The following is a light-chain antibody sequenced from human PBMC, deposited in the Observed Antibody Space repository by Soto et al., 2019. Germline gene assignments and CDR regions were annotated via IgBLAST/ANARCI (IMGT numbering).Light chain of an antibody. Sequence: QSVLTQPPSASGTPGQRVTMSCSGSASNIADNTVNWYQQMPETAPKLLIYSNDQRPSGVPDRFSGSKSGTSASLAISGLQSEDEADYYCAAWDDSVNGWVFGGGTKLTVL. J-gene: IGLJ3*02. V-gene: IGLV1-44*01. CDR1: ASNIADNT. CDR3: AAWDDSVNGWV. CDR2: SND.